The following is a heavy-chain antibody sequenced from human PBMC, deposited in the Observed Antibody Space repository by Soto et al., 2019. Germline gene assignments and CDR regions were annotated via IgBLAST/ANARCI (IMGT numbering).Heavy chain of an antibody. CDR1: GFSLSTSGVG. CDR2: IFWDDDK. J-gene: IGHJ4*02. CDR3: AHRRYCSGGSCYDY. V-gene: IGHV2-5*02. D-gene: IGHD2-15*01. Sequence: QITLKESGPTLVKPTQTLTLTCTFSGFSLSTSGVGVGWIRQPPGKALEWLAVIFWDDDKRYSPSLKDRLTIXKXNXXNQVVLTMTNMDPADTATYYCAHRRYCSGGSCYDYWGQGTLVTVSS.